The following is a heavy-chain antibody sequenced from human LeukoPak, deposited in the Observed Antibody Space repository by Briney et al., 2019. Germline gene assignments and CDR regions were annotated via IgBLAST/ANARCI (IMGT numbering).Heavy chain of an antibody. J-gene: IGHJ3*02. CDR2: IKQDGSEK. V-gene: IGHV3-7*01. CDR3: ARDGEAFDI. D-gene: IGHD3-10*01. CDR1: GFSVSDNY. Sequence: PGGSLRLSCGVSGFSVSDNYMTWVRQAPGKGLEWVANIKQDGSEKYYVDSVKGRFTISRDNAKNSLYLQMNSLRAEDTAVYYCARDGEAFDIWGQGTMVTVSS.